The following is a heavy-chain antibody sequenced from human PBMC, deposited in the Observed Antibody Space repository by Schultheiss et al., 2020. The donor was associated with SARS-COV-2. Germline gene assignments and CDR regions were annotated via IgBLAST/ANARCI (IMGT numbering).Heavy chain of an antibody. CDR3: AVRRGYCSSTSCYTRDY. J-gene: IGHJ4*02. CDR1: GFTFSDYY. D-gene: IGHD2-2*02. CDR2: INHSGST. V-gene: IGHV4-34*08. Sequence: ESLKISCAASGFTFSDYYMSWIRQAPGKGLEWIGEINHSGSTNYNPSLKSRVTISVDTSKNQFSLKLSSVTAADTAVYYCAVRRGYCSSTSCYTRDYWGQGTLVTVSS.